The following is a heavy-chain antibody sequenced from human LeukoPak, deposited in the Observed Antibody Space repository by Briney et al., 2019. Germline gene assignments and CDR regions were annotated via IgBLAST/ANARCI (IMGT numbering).Heavy chain of an antibody. D-gene: IGHD3-16*01. J-gene: IGHJ4*02. CDR1: GFTFSSYW. Sequence: PGGSLRLSCAASGFTFSSYWMHWVRQAPVKGLEWVAVIWDDGSKKYYADSVKGRFTISRDNSKNTVYLQMDSLRAEDTALYYCARDLGRGNTPFDYWGQGTLVTVSS. V-gene: IGHV3-33*08. CDR2: IWDDGSKK. CDR3: ARDLGRGNTPFDY.